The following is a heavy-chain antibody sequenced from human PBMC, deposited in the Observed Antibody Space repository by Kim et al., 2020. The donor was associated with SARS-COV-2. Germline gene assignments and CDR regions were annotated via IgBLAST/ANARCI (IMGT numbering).Heavy chain of an antibody. J-gene: IGHJ1*01. Sequence: SVKDRFTISRNDAKNALYLQMNGLRPEDTAVYYCARAGDCDISGYYGLIHHWGQGALVTVSS. V-gene: IGHV3-74*01. D-gene: IGHD3-22*01. CDR3: ARAGDCDISGYYGLIHH.